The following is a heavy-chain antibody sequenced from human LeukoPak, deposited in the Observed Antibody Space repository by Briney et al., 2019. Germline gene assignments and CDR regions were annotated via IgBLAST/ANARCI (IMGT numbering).Heavy chain of an antibody. Sequence: GGSLRLSCAASGFTFSSYSMNCVRQAPGKGLEWVSSISSSGNYISYADSVKGRFTISRDNSKNTLYLQMRSLRAEDTAVYFCVRGYSFGPYGMDVWGQGNTVTVSS. CDR1: GFTFSSYS. CDR2: ISSSGNYI. J-gene: IGHJ6*02. D-gene: IGHD2-15*01. V-gene: IGHV3-21*04. CDR3: VRGYSFGPYGMDV.